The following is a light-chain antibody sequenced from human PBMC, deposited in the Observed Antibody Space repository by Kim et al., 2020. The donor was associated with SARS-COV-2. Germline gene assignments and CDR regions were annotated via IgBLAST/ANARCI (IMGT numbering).Light chain of an antibody. CDR3: QQRGDWPPLT. J-gene: IGKJ4*01. V-gene: IGKV3-11*01. CDR1: QNIGTF. Sequence: SPGERAPLSCRASQNIGTFLAWYQQKRGQAPRLLIFDALYRATGTPTRFSGSGSGTDFTLTINGLEPDDSAFYYCQQRGDWPPLTFGGGTKVDIK. CDR2: DAL.